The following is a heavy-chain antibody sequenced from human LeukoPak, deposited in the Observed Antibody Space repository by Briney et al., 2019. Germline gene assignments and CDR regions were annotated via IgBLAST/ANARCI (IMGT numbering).Heavy chain of an antibody. Sequence: GGSLRLSCAASGFTFSSYEMNWVRQAPGKGLEWVSAISGSGGSTYYADSVKGRFTISRDNSKNTLYLQMNSLRAEDTAVYYCAKDLYCSSTSCYGMDVWGQGTTVTVSS. D-gene: IGHD2-2*01. CDR3: AKDLYCSSTSCYGMDV. CDR2: ISGSGGST. V-gene: IGHV3-23*01. J-gene: IGHJ6*02. CDR1: GFTFSSYE.